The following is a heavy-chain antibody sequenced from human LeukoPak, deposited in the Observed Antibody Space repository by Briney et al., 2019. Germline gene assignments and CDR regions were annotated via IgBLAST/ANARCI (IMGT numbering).Heavy chain of an antibody. Sequence: SVKVSCKASGGTFSSYAISWVRQAPGQGLEWMGGIIPIFGTANYAQKFQGRVTITADESTSTAYMELSSLRSEDTAVYYCATAAVGTETADYWGQGTLVTVSS. D-gene: IGHD6-19*01. CDR1: GGTFSSYA. CDR2: IIPIFGTA. J-gene: IGHJ4*02. V-gene: IGHV1-69*13. CDR3: ATAAVGTETADY.